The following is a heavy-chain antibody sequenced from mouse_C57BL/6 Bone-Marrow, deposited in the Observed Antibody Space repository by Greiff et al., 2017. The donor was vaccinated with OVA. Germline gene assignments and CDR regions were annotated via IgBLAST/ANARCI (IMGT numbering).Heavy chain of an antibody. V-gene: IGHV1-64*01. CDR2: IHPNSGST. J-gene: IGHJ2*01. D-gene: IGHD1-1*01. Sequence: QVQLQQPGAELVKPGASVKLSCKASGYTFTSYWMHWVKQRPGQGLEWIGMIHPNSGSTNYNEKFKSKATLTVDKSSSTAYMQLSSLTSEDSAVDYCASVGDYYGSSYAPFDYWGQGTTLTVSS. CDR3: ASVGDYYGSSYAPFDY. CDR1: GYTFTSYW.